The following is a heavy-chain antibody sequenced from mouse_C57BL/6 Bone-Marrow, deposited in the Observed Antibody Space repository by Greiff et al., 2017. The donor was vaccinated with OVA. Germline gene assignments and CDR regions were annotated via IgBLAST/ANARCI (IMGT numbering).Heavy chain of an antibody. D-gene: IGHD1-1*01. V-gene: IGHV1-72*01. CDR1: GYTFPSYW. CDR3: ARKNYEVDY. Sequence: QQSCTASGYTFPSYWMHWVKQRPGRGLEWIGRIDPNSGGTKYNEKFKSKATLTVDKPSSTAYMQLSSLTSEDSAVYYCARKNYEVDYWGQGTTLTVSS. J-gene: IGHJ2*01. CDR2: IDPNSGGT.